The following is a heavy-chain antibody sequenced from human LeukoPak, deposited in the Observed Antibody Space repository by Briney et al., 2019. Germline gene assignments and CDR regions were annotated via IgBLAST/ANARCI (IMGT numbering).Heavy chain of an antibody. V-gene: IGHV4-34*01. CDR2: INDSGRI. D-gene: IGHD1-7*01. CDR1: GGSFSNYY. Sequence: SETLSLTCAVYGGSFSNYYWSWIRQTPGKGMEWIGEINDSGRINYNPSLMSRVTVSVDTSKNQFSLRLTSVTATDTAVHYCARRWNYGRNYYIDVWGKGATVSVSS. J-gene: IGHJ6*03. CDR3: ARRWNYGRNYYIDV.